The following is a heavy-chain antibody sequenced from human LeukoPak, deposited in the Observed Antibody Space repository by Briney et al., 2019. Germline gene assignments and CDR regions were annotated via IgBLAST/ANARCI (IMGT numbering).Heavy chain of an antibody. J-gene: IGHJ4*02. V-gene: IGHV1-2*02. CDR3: AREGPIVGATHLVDY. Sequence: ASVKVSCKASGYTFTDYYMHWVRQAPGQGLGWRGWINPNSGGTNYAQKCQGRVTMTRDTSISTAYMELSRLRSDDTAVYYCAREGPIVGATHLVDYWGQGTLVTVSS. CDR2: INPNSGGT. D-gene: IGHD1-26*01. CDR1: GYTFTDYY.